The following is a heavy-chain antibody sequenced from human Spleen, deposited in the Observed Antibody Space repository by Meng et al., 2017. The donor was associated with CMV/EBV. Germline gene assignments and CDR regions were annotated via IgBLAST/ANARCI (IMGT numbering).Heavy chain of an antibody. Sequence: LTFDHGWMSWVRQVPGKGLEWVGRIKSKTDGGTIDYAAPVKGRFTISRDDSENVLYLQMNSLKTEDTAVYHCTTDLCAPSSTCYGNYWGQGALVTVSS. CDR1: LTFDHGW. D-gene: IGHD2-2*01. CDR3: TTDLCAPSSTCYGNY. V-gene: IGHV3-15*01. CDR2: IKSKTDGGTI. J-gene: IGHJ4*02.